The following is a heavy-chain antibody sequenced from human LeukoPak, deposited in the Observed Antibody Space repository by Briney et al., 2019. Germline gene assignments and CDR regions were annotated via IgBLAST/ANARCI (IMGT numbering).Heavy chain of an antibody. Sequence: GASVKVSCKASGYTFSSYDINWVRQATGQGLEWMGRMNPNSGNTGYAQKFQGRVTMTRNTSISTAYMELSSLRSEDTAVYYCHGSGSPSDAFDIWGQGTMVTVSS. J-gene: IGHJ3*02. CDR1: GYTFSSYD. V-gene: IGHV1-8*01. CDR3: HGSGSPSDAFDI. D-gene: IGHD3-10*01. CDR2: MNPNSGNT.